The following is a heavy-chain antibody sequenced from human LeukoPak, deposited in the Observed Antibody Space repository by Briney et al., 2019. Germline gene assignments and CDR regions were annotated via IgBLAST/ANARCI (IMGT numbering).Heavy chain of an antibody. CDR3: ARESVGIAAAERGYFDY. Sequence: SVKVSCKASGGTFSSYAISWVRQAPGKGLEWMGGIIPIFGTANYAQKFQGRVTITTDESTSTAYMELSSLRSEDTVVYYCARESVGIAAAERGYFDYWGQGTLVTVSS. J-gene: IGHJ4*02. V-gene: IGHV1-69*05. CDR2: IIPIFGTA. CDR1: GGTFSSYA. D-gene: IGHD6-13*01.